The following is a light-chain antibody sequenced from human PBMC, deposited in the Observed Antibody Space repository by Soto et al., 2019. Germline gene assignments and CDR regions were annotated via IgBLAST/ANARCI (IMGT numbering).Light chain of an antibody. CDR1: DIGDKN. CDR2: DDS. Sequence: SYELTRPPSVSVAPGQTARITCGGNDIGDKNVHWYQQRPGQAPVLVVYDDSDRPSGIPVRLSGSNSGNTATLTITRVEAGHEADYYCQVWDNSSDQYVFGTGTKVTVL. J-gene: IGLJ1*01. V-gene: IGLV3-21*02. CDR3: QVWDNSSDQYV.